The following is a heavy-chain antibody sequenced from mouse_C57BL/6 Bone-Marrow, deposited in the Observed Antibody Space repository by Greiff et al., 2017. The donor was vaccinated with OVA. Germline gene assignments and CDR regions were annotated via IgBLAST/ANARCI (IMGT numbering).Heavy chain of an antibody. CDR1: GYTFTSYW. Sequence: QVQLQQSGAELVRPGTSVKLSCKASGYTFTSYWMHWVKQRPGQGLEWIGVIDPSDSYTNYNQKFKGKATLTVDTSSSTAYMQLSSLTSEDSAVYYCAEGGIYDGYYFDYWGQGTTLTVSS. CDR3: AEGGIYDGYYFDY. D-gene: IGHD2-3*01. V-gene: IGHV1-59*01. CDR2: IDPSDSYT. J-gene: IGHJ2*01.